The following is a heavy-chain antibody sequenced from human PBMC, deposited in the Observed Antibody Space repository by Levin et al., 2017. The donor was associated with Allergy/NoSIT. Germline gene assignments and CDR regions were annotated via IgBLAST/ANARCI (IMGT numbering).Heavy chain of an antibody. J-gene: IGHJ4*02. D-gene: IGHD3-10*01. V-gene: IGHV3-11*01. CDR3: ARDKAEDDSGTTFDY. CDR2: ISSSGSTI. CDR1: GFTFSDFY. Sequence: GGSLRLSCAASGFTFSDFYMSWIRQAPGKGLEWVSYISSSGSTIYYADSVKGRFTISRDNAKNSLYLQMNSLRAEDTAVYYCARDKAEDDSGTTFDYWGQGTLVTVSS.